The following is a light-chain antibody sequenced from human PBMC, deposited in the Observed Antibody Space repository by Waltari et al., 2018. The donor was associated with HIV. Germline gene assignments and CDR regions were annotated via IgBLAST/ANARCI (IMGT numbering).Light chain of an antibody. Sequence: EIVLTQSPDTLSVSPGERVTLSCRASQRVDSNFAWYQQTPGQAPRLLIFGTSSRAADIPARSSGSGSETESTLTISSLQSEDFAVYYCQQYNSWPWTFGQGTKVEVK. CDR3: QQYNSWPWT. CDR2: GTS. J-gene: IGKJ1*01. V-gene: IGKV3-15*01. CDR1: QRVDSN.